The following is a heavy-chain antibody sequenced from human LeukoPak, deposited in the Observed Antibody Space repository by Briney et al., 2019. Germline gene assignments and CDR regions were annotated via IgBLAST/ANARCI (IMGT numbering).Heavy chain of an antibody. J-gene: IGHJ4*02. CDR3: ASLTWGSYRLFDY. D-gene: IGHD3-16*02. Sequence: SETLSLTCTVSGGSINSYYWSWIRQPPGKGLEWIGSIYYSGSTYYNPSLKSRVTISVDTSKNQFSLKLSSVTAADTAVYYCASLTWGSYRLFDYWGQGTLVTVSS. CDR2: IYYSGST. CDR1: GGSINSYY. V-gene: IGHV4-39*07.